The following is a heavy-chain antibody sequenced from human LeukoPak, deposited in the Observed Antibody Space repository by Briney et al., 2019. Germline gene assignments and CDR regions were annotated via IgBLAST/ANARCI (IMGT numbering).Heavy chain of an antibody. J-gene: IGHJ6*02. CDR2: ISGSGGST. Sequence: PGGSLRLSCAASGFTFSSYAMSWVRQAPGKGLEWVSAISGSGGSTYYADSVKGRFTISRDNSKNTLYLQVNSLRAEDTAVYYCANRPYYYYYGMDVWGQGTTVTVSS. CDR3: ANRPYYYYYGMDV. V-gene: IGHV3-23*01. CDR1: GFTFSSYA.